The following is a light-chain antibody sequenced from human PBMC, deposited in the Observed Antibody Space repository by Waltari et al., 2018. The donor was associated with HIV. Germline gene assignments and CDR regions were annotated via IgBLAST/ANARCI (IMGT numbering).Light chain of an antibody. CDR3: QVWDISSDQVV. Sequence: SYVLTQPPSVSVAPGQTATITCGGTNIGGESVHWYQQKPGQAPVLVVYDDSDRPSGIPERFSGSNSDNTATLTISRVEAGDEADYYCQVWDISSDQVVFGGGTKLTVL. CDR1: NIGGES. J-gene: IGLJ2*01. CDR2: DDS. V-gene: IGLV3-21*02.